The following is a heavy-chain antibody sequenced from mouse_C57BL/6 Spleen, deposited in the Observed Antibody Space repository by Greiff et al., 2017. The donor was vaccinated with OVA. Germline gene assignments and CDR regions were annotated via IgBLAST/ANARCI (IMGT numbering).Heavy chain of an antibody. D-gene: IGHD2-4*01. J-gene: IGHJ4*01. CDR1: GFSLTSYG. CDR2: IWRGGST. V-gene: IGHV2-5*01. CDR3: AKNIYYESYAMDY. Sequence: VQLQQSGPGLVQPSQSLSITCTVSGFSLTSYGVHWVRQSPGKGLEWLGVIWRGGSTDYTAAFMSRLSITKDNAKSQVFFKMNSLQADDTAIYYCAKNIYYESYAMDYWGQGTSVTVSS.